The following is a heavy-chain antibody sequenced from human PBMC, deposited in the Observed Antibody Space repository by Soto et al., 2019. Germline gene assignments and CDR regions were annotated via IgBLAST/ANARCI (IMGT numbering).Heavy chain of an antibody. CDR3: ARKASYYDFWSGYQTNWFDP. Sequence: ASVKVSRKASGYTFTSYDINWVRQATGQGLEWMGWMNPNSGNTGYAQKFQGRVTMTRNTSISTAYMELSSLRSEDTAVYYCARKASYYDFWSGYQTNWFDPWGQGTLVTVSS. J-gene: IGHJ5*02. D-gene: IGHD3-3*01. CDR2: MNPNSGNT. V-gene: IGHV1-8*01. CDR1: GYTFTSYD.